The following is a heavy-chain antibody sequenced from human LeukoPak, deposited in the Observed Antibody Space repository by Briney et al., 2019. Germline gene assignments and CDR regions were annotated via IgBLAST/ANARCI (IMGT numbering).Heavy chain of an antibody. CDR3: AKGFSFHFDY. CDR1: GFTFSSYA. J-gene: IGHJ4*02. Sequence: SGGSLRLSCAASGFTFSSYAMSWVRQAPGKGLEWVSAISSSGGSTYYADSVKGRFTISRDNSKNTLYLQMNSLRPEDTAVYYCAKGFSFHFDYWGQGTLVTVSS. CDR2: ISSSGGST. V-gene: IGHV3-23*01.